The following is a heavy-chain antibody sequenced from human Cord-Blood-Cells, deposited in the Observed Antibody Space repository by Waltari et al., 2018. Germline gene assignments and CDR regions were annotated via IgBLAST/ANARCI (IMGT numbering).Heavy chain of an antibody. CDR2: IYWDDDK. Sequence: ITSKETGPTLVKPTQTLTLTCTFSGISLSTSGVGVGWTRQPPGQALGWLALIYWDDDKRYSPSLKSRLTITKDTSKNQVVLTMTNMDPVDTATYYCAHSSLLLWFRELLSPFDYWGQGTLVTVSS. CDR1: GISLSTSGVG. D-gene: IGHD3-10*01. J-gene: IGHJ4*02. CDR3: AHSSLLLWFRELLSPFDY. V-gene: IGHV2-5*02.